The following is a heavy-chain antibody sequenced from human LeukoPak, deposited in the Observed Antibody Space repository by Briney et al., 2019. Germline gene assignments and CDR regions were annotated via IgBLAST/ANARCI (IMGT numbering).Heavy chain of an antibody. CDR3: ARDRMDYEADY. CDR1: GFTFSSYE. J-gene: IGHJ4*02. D-gene: IGHD4-17*01. Sequence: GGSLRLSCAASGFTFSSYEMNWVRQAPGKGLEWVSYISSSGSTIYYADSVKGRFTISRDNAKNSLYLQMNSLRAEDTAVYYCARDRMDYEADYWGQGTLVTVSS. CDR2: ISSSGSTI. V-gene: IGHV3-48*03.